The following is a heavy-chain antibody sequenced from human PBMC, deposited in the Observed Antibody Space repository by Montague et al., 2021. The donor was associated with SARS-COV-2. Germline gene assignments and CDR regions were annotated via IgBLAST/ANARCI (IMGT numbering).Heavy chain of an antibody. Sequence: SETLSLTCTVSGDSINNYYWSWIRQPPGRGLQWIGYIYNNGGNTDYNPSLKSRVTISVDTSKNQFSLKLTSVTAADTAVYYCAMSGVSNGIDYWGQESLVTVSS. V-gene: IGHV4-59*08. J-gene: IGHJ4*02. D-gene: IGHD2-15*01. CDR3: AMSGVSNGIDY. CDR2: IYNNGGNT. CDR1: GDSINNYY.